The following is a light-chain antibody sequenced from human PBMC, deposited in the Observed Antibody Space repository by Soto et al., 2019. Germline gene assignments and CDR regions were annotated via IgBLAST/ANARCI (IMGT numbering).Light chain of an antibody. CDR3: QQRSNWPSIT. V-gene: IGKV3-11*01. J-gene: IGKJ5*01. CDR2: DAS. CDR1: QSVSSY. Sequence: DIVLTPYPATLGLSPGARATLSCRASQSVSSYLAWYQQKPGQAPRLLISDASNRATGIPVRFSGSGSGTDFTLTISSLEAEDSAVYYCQQRSNWPSITFGQGTRLE.